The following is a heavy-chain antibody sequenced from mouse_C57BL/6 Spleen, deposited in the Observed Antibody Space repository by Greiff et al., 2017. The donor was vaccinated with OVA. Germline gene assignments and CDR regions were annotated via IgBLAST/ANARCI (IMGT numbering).Heavy chain of an antibody. V-gene: IGHV3-6*01. CDR3: ARGDYPYYFDY. Sequence: EVQLVESGPGLVKPSQSLSLTCSVTGYSITSGYYWNWIRQFPGNKLEWMGYISYDGSNNYNPSLKNRISITRDTSKNQFFLKLNSVTTEDTATYYCARGDYPYYFDYWGQGTTLTVSS. CDR2: ISYDGSN. CDR1: GYSITSGYY. J-gene: IGHJ2*01. D-gene: IGHD2-4*01.